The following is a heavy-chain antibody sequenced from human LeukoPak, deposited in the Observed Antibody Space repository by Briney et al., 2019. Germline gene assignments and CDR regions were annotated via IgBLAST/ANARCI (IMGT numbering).Heavy chain of an antibody. CDR2: IYTSGST. Sequence: PSETLSLTCAVYGGSFSGYYWSWIRQPAGKGLEWIGRIYTSGSTNYNPSLKSRVTISVDTSKNQFSLKLSSVTAADTAVYYCARDLGYYDSSAPEAFDIWGQGTMVTVFS. J-gene: IGHJ3*02. V-gene: IGHV4-4*07. D-gene: IGHD3-22*01. CDR3: ARDLGYYDSSAPEAFDI. CDR1: GGSFSGYY.